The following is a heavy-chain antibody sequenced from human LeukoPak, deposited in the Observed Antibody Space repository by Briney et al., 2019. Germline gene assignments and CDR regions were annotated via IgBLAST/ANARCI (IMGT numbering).Heavy chain of an antibody. CDR2: INHSGST. J-gene: IGHJ5*02. CDR3: ARGEFADYYGSGSYSDWFDP. D-gene: IGHD3-10*01. Sequence: SETLSLTCAVYGGSFSGYYWSWIRQPPGKGLEWIGEINHSGSTNYNPSLKSRVTISVDTSKNQFSLKLSSVTAADTAVYYCARGEFADYYGSGSYSDWFDPWGQGTLVTVSS. CDR1: GGSFSGYY. V-gene: IGHV4-34*01.